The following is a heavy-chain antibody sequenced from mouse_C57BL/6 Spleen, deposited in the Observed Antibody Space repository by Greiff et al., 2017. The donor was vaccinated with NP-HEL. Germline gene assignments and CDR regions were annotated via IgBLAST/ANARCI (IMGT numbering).Heavy chain of an antibody. J-gene: IGHJ1*03. CDR2: INYDGSST. CDR1: GFTFSDYY. Sequence: EVKLMESEGGLVQPGSSMKLSCTASGFTFSDYYMAWVRQVPEKGLEWVANINYDGSSTYYLDSLKSRFIISRDNAKNILYLQMSSLKSEDTATYYCARDADYGSSYWYFDVWGTGTTVTVSS. D-gene: IGHD1-1*01. V-gene: IGHV5-16*01. CDR3: ARDADYGSSYWYFDV.